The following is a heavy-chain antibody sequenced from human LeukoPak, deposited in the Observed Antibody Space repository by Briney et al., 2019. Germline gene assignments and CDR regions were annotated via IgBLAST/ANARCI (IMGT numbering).Heavy chain of an antibody. CDR3: ARGCHYDFWILSPYYYGMDV. J-gene: IGHJ6*02. CDR2: MNPNSGNT. Sequence: ASVKVSCKASGYTSTSYDINWVRQATGQGLEWMGWMNPNSGNTGYAQKFQGRVSMTRNTSISTAYMELSSLRSEDTAVYYCARGCHYDFWILSPYYYGMDVWGQGTTVTVSS. D-gene: IGHD3-3*01. V-gene: IGHV1-8*01. CDR1: GYTSTSYD.